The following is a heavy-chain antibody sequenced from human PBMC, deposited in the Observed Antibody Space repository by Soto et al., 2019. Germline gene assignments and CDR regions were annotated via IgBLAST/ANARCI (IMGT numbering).Heavy chain of an antibody. V-gene: IGHV4-59*11. CDR3: ARSNWYSEY. J-gene: IGHJ4*02. D-gene: IGHD7-27*01. CDR2: IYYTGST. Sequence: SETLSLTCTVSGGSNNNHYWSWIRQPPGKGLEWIGYIYYTGSTNYNPSLKSRVTISVDTSKNQFSLNLTSLTAADTAIYYCARSNWYSEYWGQGTLVTVSS. CDR1: GGSNNNHY.